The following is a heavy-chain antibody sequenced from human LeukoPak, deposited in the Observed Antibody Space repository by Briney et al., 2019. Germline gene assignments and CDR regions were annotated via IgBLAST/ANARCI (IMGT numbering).Heavy chain of an antibody. J-gene: IGHJ4*02. D-gene: IGHD3-22*01. Sequence: ASVKVSCKVSGYTLTELSMHWVRQAPGKGLEWMGGFDPEDGETIYAQKFQGRVTMTEDTSTDTAYMELSSLRSEDTAVYYCATLIYYDSSGHRGAFDYWGQGTLVTVSS. V-gene: IGHV1-24*01. CDR1: GYTLTELS. CDR2: FDPEDGET. CDR3: ATLIYYDSSGHRGAFDY.